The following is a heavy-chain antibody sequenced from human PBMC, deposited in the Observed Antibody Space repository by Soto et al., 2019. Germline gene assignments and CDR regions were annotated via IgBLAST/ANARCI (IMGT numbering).Heavy chain of an antibody. CDR1: GFAFSSYA. CDR3: AKANGYSYGLSYFDY. V-gene: IGHV3-23*01. J-gene: IGHJ4*02. Sequence: GGALRLSCGASGFAFSSYAMSWVRQAPGKGLEWVSAISGSGGSTYYADSVKGRFTISRDNSKNTLYLQMNSLRAEDTAVYYCAKANGYSYGLSYFDYWGQGTLVTVSS. CDR2: ISGSGGST. D-gene: IGHD5-18*01.